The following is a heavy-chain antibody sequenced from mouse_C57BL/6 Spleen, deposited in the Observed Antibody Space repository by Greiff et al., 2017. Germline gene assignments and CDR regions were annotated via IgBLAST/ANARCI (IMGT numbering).Heavy chain of an antibody. D-gene: IGHD1-1*01. CDR3: ASGGCSSDEDDFDD. CDR2: INPYNGGT. J-gene: IGHJ2*01. Sequence: VQLQQPGPELVKPGASVKMSCKASGYTFTDYYMHWVKQSHGKSLEWIGYINPYNGGTNYNQKFKGKATLTVNKSSSTAYMELRSRTSEASAVDYCASGGCSSDEDDFDDWGHGTTLTVA. V-gene: IGHV1-22*01. CDR1: GYTFTDYY.